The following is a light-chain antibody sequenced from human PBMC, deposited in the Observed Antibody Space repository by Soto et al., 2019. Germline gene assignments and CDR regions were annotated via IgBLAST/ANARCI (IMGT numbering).Light chain of an antibody. CDR2: GAS. Sequence: EIVLTQSPGTLSLSPGERATLSCRASQSVSSYYLAWYQQKPGQAPRLLIYGASSRDTGIPDRFSGSGSGTDFTLTISRLEPEDFAVYYCQQYGSAPQPITFGQGTRREIK. CDR1: QSVSSYY. J-gene: IGKJ5*01. V-gene: IGKV3-20*01. CDR3: QQYGSAPQPIT.